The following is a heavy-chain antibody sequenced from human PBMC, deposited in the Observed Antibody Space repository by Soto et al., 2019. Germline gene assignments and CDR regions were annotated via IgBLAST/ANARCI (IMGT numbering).Heavy chain of an antibody. V-gene: IGHV4-59*02. CDR1: GGSVSSYY. Sequence: SETLSLTCAGSGGSVSSYYCSWVRQPPGKGLEWIGYIYFRGTTNYNPSLKSRVTMSADTSKNQFSLKLNSVTAADTAVYYCARMNYYDTSGYPFDYWGQGMMVTVSS. CDR2: IYFRGTT. D-gene: IGHD3-22*01. J-gene: IGHJ4*02. CDR3: ARMNYYDTSGYPFDY.